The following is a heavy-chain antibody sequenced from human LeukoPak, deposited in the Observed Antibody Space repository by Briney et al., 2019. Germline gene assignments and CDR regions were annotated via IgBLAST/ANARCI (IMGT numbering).Heavy chain of an antibody. J-gene: IGHJ3*01. D-gene: IGHD3-22*01. Sequence: SETLSHTCTVSGGSISSQYWSWIRQPPGKGLEWIGYDYYTGSTNQNPSLKSRVTISVDTSKNHLSLKLSSVTAADTAVYYCARQVVDDAFDVWGQGTMVTVSS. CDR2: DYYTGST. V-gene: IGHV4-59*11. CDR3: ARQVVDDAFDV. CDR1: GGSISSQY.